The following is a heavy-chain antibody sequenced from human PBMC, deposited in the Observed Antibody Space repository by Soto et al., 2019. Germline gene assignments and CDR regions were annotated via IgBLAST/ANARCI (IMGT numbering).Heavy chain of an antibody. V-gene: IGHV3-11*06. CDR2: ISINSNHK. D-gene: IGHD2-21*01. J-gene: IGHJ4*02. Sequence: PGGSLRLSCAASGFTFSDFYMTWVRQAPGKGLEWLSYISINSNHKEYGDSVKGRHTISRDNAKNSLYLQMNSLRADDTAVYYCVRGGGGGQFDYWGRGTLVTVSS. CDR3: VRGGGGGQFDY. CDR1: GFTFSDFY.